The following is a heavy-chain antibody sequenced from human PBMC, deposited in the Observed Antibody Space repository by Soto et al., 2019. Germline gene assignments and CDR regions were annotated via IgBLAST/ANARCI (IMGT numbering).Heavy chain of an antibody. D-gene: IGHD3-22*01. CDR2: IIPIFGTA. CDR3: ARDPPATMIVVPDAFDI. Sequence: QVQLVQSGAEVKKPGSSVKVSCKASGGTFSSYAISWVRQAPGQGLEWMGGIIPIFGTANYAQKFQGRVTITADESTSTAYMELSSLRSEDTAVYYWARDPPATMIVVPDAFDIWGQGTMVTVSS. V-gene: IGHV1-69*01. J-gene: IGHJ3*02. CDR1: GGTFSSYA.